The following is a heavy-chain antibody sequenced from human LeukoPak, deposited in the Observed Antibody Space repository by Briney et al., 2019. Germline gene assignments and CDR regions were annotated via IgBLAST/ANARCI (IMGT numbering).Heavy chain of an antibody. V-gene: IGHV4-59*08. CDR2: IYYCEST. D-gene: IGHD1-26*01. J-gene: IGHJ6*02. Sequence: AEPLSLTCTVSGGPLSSYYERWIRHPPGKTVEGFGYIYYCESTHYNPSLKSRVTISVDTSKNQFSLKLSSVTAADTAVYYCARLSLYPPEWELHYDYYYGVDVWGQGTTVTVSS. CDR3: ARLSLYPPEWELHYDYYYGVDV. CDR1: GGPLSSYY.